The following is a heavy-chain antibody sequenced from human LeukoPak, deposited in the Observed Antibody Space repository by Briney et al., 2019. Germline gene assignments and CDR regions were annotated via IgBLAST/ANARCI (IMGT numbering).Heavy chain of an antibody. Sequence: SETLSLTCTVSGGSISSGGYYWSWIRPPPGKGLEWIGYIYHSGSTYYNPTLKSRVTISVDRSKNQFSLKLSPVTAADTAVYYCARSGSGVGELLWYFDLWGRGTLVTVSS. CDR1: GGSISSGGYY. CDR2: IYHSGST. D-gene: IGHD1-26*01. J-gene: IGHJ2*01. V-gene: IGHV4-30-2*01. CDR3: ARSGSGVGELLWYFDL.